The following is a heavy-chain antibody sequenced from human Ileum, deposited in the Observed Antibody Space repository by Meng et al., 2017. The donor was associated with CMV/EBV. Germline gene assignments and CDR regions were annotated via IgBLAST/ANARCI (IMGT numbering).Heavy chain of an antibody. D-gene: IGHD3-3*01. CDR2: IYYSGST. V-gene: IGHV4-39*01. Sequence: SETLFLTCTVSGGSISSSSYYWGWIRQPPGKGLEWIGSIYYSGSTYYNPSLKSRVTISVDTSKNQFSLKLSSVTAADTAVYYCANLRFLEWLSHVGMDVWGQGTTVTVSS. CDR1: GGSISSSSYY. J-gene: IGHJ6*02. CDR3: ANLRFLEWLSHVGMDV.